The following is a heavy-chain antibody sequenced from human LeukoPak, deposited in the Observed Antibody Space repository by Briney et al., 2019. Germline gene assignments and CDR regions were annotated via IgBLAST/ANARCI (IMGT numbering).Heavy chain of an antibody. CDR3: ARDSSLQLWLLYMDV. Sequence: SETLSLTCTVSGGSISSSSYYWGWIRQPPGKGLEWIGSIYYSGSTYYNPSLKSRVTISVDTSKNQFSLKLSSVTAADTAVYYCARDSSLQLWLLYMDVWGKGTTVTVSS. D-gene: IGHD5-18*01. CDR2: IYYSGST. V-gene: IGHV4-39*07. J-gene: IGHJ6*03. CDR1: GGSISSSSYY.